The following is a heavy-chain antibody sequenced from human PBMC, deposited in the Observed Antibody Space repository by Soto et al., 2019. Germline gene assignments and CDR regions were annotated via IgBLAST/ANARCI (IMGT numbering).Heavy chain of an antibody. Sequence: PSETLSLTCTVSGGSISSYYWSWIRQPPGKGLEWIGYIYYSGSTYYNPSLKSRVTISVDTSKNQFSLKLSSVTAADTAVYYCARAISGYVDYWGQRTLVTVSS. CDR1: GGSISSYY. V-gene: IGHV4-59*08. CDR2: IYYSGST. CDR3: ARAISGYVDY. D-gene: IGHD3-3*01. J-gene: IGHJ4*02.